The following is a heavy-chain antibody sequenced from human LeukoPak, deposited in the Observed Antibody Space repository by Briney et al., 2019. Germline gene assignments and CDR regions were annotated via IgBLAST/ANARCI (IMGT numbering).Heavy chain of an antibody. D-gene: IGHD2-8*01. CDR1: GFSFSTYA. CDR3: ALMVIVDPSGNQFDY. CDR2: ISGGGDST. Sequence: GGSLRLSCAASGFSFSTYAMSWVRQAPGKGLEWVSVISGGGDSTYYADSVKGRFTISRDDSKDTLYLQMISLRAEDTALYYCALMVIVDPSGNQFDYWGQGTLVTVSS. J-gene: IGHJ4*02. V-gene: IGHV3-23*01.